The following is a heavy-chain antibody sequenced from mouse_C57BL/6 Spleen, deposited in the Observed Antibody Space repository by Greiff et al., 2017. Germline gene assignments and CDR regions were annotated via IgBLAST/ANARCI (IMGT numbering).Heavy chain of an antibody. Sequence: DVQLQESGAELVRPGASVKLSCTASGFNIKDDYMHWVKQRPEQGLEWIGWIDPENGDTEYASKFQGKATITADTSSNTAYLQLSSLTSEDTAVYYCTTTRGDYWGQGTTLTVSS. J-gene: IGHJ2*01. CDR2: IDPENGDT. CDR1: GFNIKDDY. V-gene: IGHV14-4*01. CDR3: TTTRGDY.